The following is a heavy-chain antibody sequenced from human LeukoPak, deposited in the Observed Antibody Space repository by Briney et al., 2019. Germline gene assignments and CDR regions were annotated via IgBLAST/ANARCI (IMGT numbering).Heavy chain of an antibody. J-gene: IGHJ5*02. CDR3: ARGIQSPPEDYVNWFDP. CDR2: INPSGGST. V-gene: IGHV1-46*01. CDR1: GYTFTSYY. D-gene: IGHD3-16*01. Sequence: GASVKVSCKASGYTFTSYYMHWVRQAPGQGLEWMGIINPSGGSTSYAQKFQGRVTMTRDTSTSTVYMELSSLRSEDTAVYYCARGIQSPPEDYVNWFDPWGQGTLVTVSS.